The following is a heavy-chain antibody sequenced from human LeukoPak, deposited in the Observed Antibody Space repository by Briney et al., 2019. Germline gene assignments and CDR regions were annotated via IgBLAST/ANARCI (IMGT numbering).Heavy chain of an antibody. CDR2: IGDSDDTI. J-gene: IGHJ3*02. V-gene: IGHV3-48*04. Sequence: GGSLRLSCAASGFTFSNYNMNWVRQAPGKGLEWVSYIGDSDDTINYADSVKGRFTISRDNAKNSLYLQMNSLRAEDTAVYYCARDSSAYYTFDIWGQGTMVTVSS. CDR3: ARDSSAYYTFDI. CDR1: GFTFSNYN. D-gene: IGHD3-22*01.